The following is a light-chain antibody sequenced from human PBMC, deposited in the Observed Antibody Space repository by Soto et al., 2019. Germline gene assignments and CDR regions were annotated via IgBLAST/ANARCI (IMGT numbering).Light chain of an antibody. V-gene: IGLV2-14*02. J-gene: IGLJ1*01. CDR3: ISYTDRQSYL. Sequence: QSALTQPASVSGSPGQSITLSCTGSSSDVGSYNHVAWYQQFPGKSPKLMIYAVSDRPPGVSDRFSGSKSGITASLTISGLQTEDEADYYCISYTDRQSYLFGTGTKLTVL. CDR1: SSDVGSYNH. CDR2: AVS.